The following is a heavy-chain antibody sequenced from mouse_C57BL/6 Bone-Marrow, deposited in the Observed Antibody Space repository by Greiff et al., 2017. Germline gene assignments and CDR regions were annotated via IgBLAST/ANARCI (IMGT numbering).Heavy chain of an antibody. D-gene: IGHD2-4*01. V-gene: IGHV5-4*01. Sequence: VQVVESGGGLVKPGGSLKLSCAASGFTFSSYAMSWVRQTPEKRLEWVATISDGGSYTYYPDNVKGRFTISRDNAKNNLYLQMSHLKSEDTAMYYCARDHDYDATWFAYWGQGTLVTVSA. J-gene: IGHJ3*01. CDR1: GFTFSSYA. CDR3: ARDHDYDATWFAY. CDR2: ISDGGSYT.